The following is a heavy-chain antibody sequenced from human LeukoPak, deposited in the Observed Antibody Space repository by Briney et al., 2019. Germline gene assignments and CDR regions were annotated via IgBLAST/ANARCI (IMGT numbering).Heavy chain of an antibody. CDR1: GFTFDEYA. Sequence: GSLRLSCAASGFTFDEYAMHWVRQAPGKGLEWVSLISGDGGSTYYADSVKGRFTNSRDNSKNSLYLQMNSLRTEDTALYYWAKDIIPIFGSSSWYDPSPSYYGMDVWGQGTTVTVSS. V-gene: IGHV3-43*02. D-gene: IGHD6-13*01. CDR2: ISGDGGST. CDR3: AKDIIPIFGSSSWYDPSPSYYGMDV. J-gene: IGHJ6*02.